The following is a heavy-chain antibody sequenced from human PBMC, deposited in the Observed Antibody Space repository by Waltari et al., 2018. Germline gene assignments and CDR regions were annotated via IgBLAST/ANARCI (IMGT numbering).Heavy chain of an antibody. CDR3: ARGSGSYSHYYYYMDV. Sequence: QVQLVQSGAEVKKPGASVKVSCKASGYTFTSYDINWVRQATGQGLEWMGWMNPNSGNTGDAQKCQGRVTMTRNTSISTAYMELSSLRSEDTAVYYCARGSGSYSHYYYYMDVWGKGTTVTVSS. D-gene: IGHD1-26*01. CDR1: GYTFTSYD. J-gene: IGHJ6*03. CDR2: MNPNSGNT. V-gene: IGHV1-8*01.